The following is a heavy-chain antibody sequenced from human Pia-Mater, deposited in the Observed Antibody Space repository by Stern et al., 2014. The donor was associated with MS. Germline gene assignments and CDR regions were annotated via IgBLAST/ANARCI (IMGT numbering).Heavy chain of an antibody. V-gene: IGHV7-4-1*02. CDR1: GYTFTRNA. Sequence: QVPLVQSGSELKKPGASVKVSCKASGYTFTRNAINWVRQAPGQRLEWMGWINTNTGNTTYARGFTGRFVFSLDTSVSTAYLHISSLKAEDTAIYYCARVKPAAILDYWGQGTLVTVSS. D-gene: IGHD2-2*01. CDR2: INTNTGNT. J-gene: IGHJ4*02. CDR3: ARVKPAAILDY.